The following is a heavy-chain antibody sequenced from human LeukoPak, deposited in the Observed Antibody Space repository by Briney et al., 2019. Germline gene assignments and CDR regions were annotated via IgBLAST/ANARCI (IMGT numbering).Heavy chain of an antibody. D-gene: IGHD3-3*01. V-gene: IGHV1-2*02. J-gene: IGHJ4*02. CDR2: INPNSGGT. CDR1: GYTFTGYY. Sequence: ASVKVSCKASGYTFTGYYMHWVRQAPGQGLEWMGWINPNSGGTNYAQKFQGRVTMTRDTSISTAYMELSRLRSDDTAVYYCARDLSGGPNDFWSGPGYWGQGTLVTVSS. CDR3: ARDLSGGPNDFWSGPGY.